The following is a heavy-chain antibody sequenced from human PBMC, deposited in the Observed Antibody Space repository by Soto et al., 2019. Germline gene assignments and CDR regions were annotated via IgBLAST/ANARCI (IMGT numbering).Heavy chain of an antibody. CDR1: GYSFTDSW. V-gene: IGHV5-51*01. Sequence: PGESLKISCKGSGYSFTDSWIGWVRQMPGKGLEWMGIFYPADPQTKHSPSFIGQVTMSADKSINTAYLQWSSLQASDTAMYYCATSTEVTGIFDYWGQGTQVTVPQ. J-gene: IGHJ4*02. CDR3: ATSTEVTGIFDY. D-gene: IGHD2-21*02. CDR2: FYPADPQT.